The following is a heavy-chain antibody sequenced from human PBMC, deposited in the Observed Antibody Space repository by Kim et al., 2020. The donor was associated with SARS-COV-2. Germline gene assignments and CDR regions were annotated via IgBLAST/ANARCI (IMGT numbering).Heavy chain of an antibody. CDR1: GGTFSSYT. D-gene: IGHD5-12*01. CDR3: ARRSLVATISDYYYGMDV. V-gene: IGHV1-69*02. CDR2: IIPILGIA. Sequence: SVKVSCKASGGTFSSYTISWVRQAPGQGLEWMGRIIPILGIANYAQKFQGRVTITADKSTSTAYMELSSLRSEDTAVYYCARRSLVATISDYYYGMDVWGQGTTVTVSS. J-gene: IGHJ6*02.